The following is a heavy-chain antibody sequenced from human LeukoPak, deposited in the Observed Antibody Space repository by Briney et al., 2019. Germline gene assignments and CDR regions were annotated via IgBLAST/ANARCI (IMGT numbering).Heavy chain of an antibody. CDR1: GFTFNNYA. CDR2: ISGSGGRT. CDR3: AKDICTSANCLFYFDC. J-gene: IGHJ4*02. Sequence: GGSLRLSCAASGFTFNNYAMSWVRQAPGKGLEWVSGISGSGGRTFYVDSVRGRFTISRDSSKNTLYLQINSLRAEDTAIYYCAKDICTSANCLFYFDCWGQGTLVTVSS. V-gene: IGHV3-23*01. D-gene: IGHD2-2*01.